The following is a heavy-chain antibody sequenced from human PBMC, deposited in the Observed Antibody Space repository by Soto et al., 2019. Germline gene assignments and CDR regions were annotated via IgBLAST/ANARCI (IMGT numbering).Heavy chain of an antibody. CDR3: ARDSRGTRATTAPFDY. V-gene: IGHV3-33*01. CDR1: GFTFSSYG. J-gene: IGHJ4*02. Sequence: QVQLVESGGGVVQPGRSLRLSCAASGFTFSSYGMHWVRQAPGKGLEWVAVIWYDGSNKYYADSVKGRFTISRDNSKNTLYLQMNSLRAEDTAVYYCARDSRGTRATTAPFDYWGQGTLVTVSS. D-gene: IGHD1-26*01. CDR2: IWYDGSNK.